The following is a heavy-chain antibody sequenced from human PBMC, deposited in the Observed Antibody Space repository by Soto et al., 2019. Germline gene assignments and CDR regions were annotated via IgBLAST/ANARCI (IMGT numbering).Heavy chain of an antibody. CDR2: ISYDGSNK. J-gene: IGHJ6*02. CDR1: GFTFSSYG. D-gene: IGHD2-21*02. CDR3: AKDWDIVVVTAIRYGMDV. V-gene: IGHV3-30*18. Sequence: QVQLVESGGGVVQPGRSLRLSCAASGFTFSSYGMHWVRQAPGKGLEWVAVISYDGSNKYYADSVKGRFTISRDNSKNTRYVQMNSLRAEDTAVYYCAKDWDIVVVTAIRYGMDVWGQGATVTVSS.